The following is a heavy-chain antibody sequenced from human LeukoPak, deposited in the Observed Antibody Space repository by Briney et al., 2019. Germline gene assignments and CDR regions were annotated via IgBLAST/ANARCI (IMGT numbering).Heavy chain of an antibody. V-gene: IGHV4-4*07. CDR2: IYTSGTT. CDR3: ARVSDYVWGSPFDY. CDR1: GGSISGYY. Sequence: SETLSLTCTVSGGSISGYYWSWIRQPAGKGLEWIGRIYTSGTTHDNPSLKSRVTISVDTSKNQFSLKLSSVTAADTAVYYCARVSDYVWGSPFDYWGQGTLVTVSS. D-gene: IGHD3-16*01. J-gene: IGHJ4*02.